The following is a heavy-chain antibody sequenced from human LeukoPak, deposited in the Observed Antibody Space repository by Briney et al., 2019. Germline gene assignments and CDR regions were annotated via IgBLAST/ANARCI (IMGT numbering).Heavy chain of an antibody. CDR3: AKVIVVVITTSPDAFDI. CDR2: ISGSGGST. CDR1: GFTFSSYG. V-gene: IGHV3-23*01. D-gene: IGHD3-22*01. Sequence: GGTLRLPCAASGFTFSSYGMSWVRQAPGKGLEWVSAISGSGGSTYYADSVKGRFTISRDNSKNTLYLQMNSLRAEDTAVYYCAKVIVVVITTSPDAFDIWGQGTMVTVSS. J-gene: IGHJ3*02.